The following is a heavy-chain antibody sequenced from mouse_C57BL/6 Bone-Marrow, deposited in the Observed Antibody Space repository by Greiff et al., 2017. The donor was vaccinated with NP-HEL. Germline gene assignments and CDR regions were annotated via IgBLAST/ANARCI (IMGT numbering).Heavy chain of an antibody. CDR1: GYSFTGYY. CDR3: ARRGLLRSWFAY. D-gene: IGHD1-1*01. J-gene: IGHJ3*01. CDR2: INPSTGGT. V-gene: IGHV1-42*01. Sequence: EVQLQQSGPALVKPGASVTISCKASGYSFTGYYMNWVKQSPEKSLEWIGEINPSTGGTTYNQKFKAKATLTVATSSSTAYMQLKSLTSEDSAVYYCARRGLLRSWFAYWGQGTLVTVSA.